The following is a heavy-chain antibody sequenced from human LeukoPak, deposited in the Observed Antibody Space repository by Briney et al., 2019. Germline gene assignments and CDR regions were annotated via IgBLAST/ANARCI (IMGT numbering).Heavy chain of an antibody. D-gene: IGHD1-26*01. CDR3: AGAFSGSYHPYYYYYGMDV. CDR1: GYTFTGYY. CDR2: INPNSGGT. Sequence: GASVKVSCKASGYTFTGYYMHWVRQAPGQGLEWMGRINPNSGGTNYAQKFQGRVTKTRDTSISTAYMELSRLRSDDTAVYYCAGAFSGSYHPYYYYYGMDVWGQGTTVTVSS. J-gene: IGHJ6*02. V-gene: IGHV1-2*06.